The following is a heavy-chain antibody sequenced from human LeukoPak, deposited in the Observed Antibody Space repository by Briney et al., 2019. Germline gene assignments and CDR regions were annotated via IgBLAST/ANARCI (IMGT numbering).Heavy chain of an antibody. J-gene: IGHJ3*02. CDR3: ARASNPTYYYDSSGLGI. D-gene: IGHD3-22*01. Sequence: SETLSLTSAVSGGSLSNYYWSWIRQPPGKGLEWIGYVYHSGSTNYNPSLKSRVTISVDTSKNQFSLKLSSVTAADTAVYYCARASNPTYYYDSSGLGIWGQGTMVTVSS. CDR1: GGSLSNYY. V-gene: IGHV4-59*01. CDR2: VYHSGST.